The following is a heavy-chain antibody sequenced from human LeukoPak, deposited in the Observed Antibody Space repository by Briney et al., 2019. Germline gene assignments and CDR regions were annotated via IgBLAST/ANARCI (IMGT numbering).Heavy chain of an antibody. CDR2: IVGSGGST. Sequence: PGGSLRLSCAASGFTFSSYAMSWVRQAPGKGLEWVSAIVGSGGSTYYADSVKGRFTISRDNSKNTLYLQMNSLRAEDTAVYYCAKFEAHTYYDTLTGPNYFDYWGQGTLVTVSS. D-gene: IGHD3-9*01. J-gene: IGHJ4*02. CDR3: AKFEAHTYYDTLTGPNYFDY. CDR1: GFTFSSYA. V-gene: IGHV3-23*01.